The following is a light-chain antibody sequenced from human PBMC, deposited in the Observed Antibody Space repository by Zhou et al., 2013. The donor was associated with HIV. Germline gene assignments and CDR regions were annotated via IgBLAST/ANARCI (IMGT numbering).Light chain of an antibody. CDR2: EAS. CDR1: QNIDHY. CDR3: QQRSNWPNT. Sequence: EIVLTQSPATLSLSPGQRATLSCRASQNIDHYLAWFQQKPGQPPRLLIYEASKRATGIPDRFSGSGAGTDFTLTISGLEPEDIGVYYCQQRSNWPNTFGQGTKLEIK. V-gene: IGKV3-11*01. J-gene: IGKJ2*01.